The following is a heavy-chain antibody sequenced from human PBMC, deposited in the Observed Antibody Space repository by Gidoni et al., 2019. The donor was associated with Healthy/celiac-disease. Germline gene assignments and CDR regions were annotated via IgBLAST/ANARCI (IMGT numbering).Heavy chain of an antibody. Sequence: QVQLQESGPGLVKPSQTLSLPCTVSGGSLSRGGYYWSWIRQHPGKGLEWIGYIYYSGSTYYNPSLKSRVTISVDTSKNQFSLKLSSVTAADTAVYYCARSGAHTIFGVVIMEGFDYWGQGTLVTVSS. CDR2: IYYSGST. CDR1: GGSLSRGGYY. V-gene: IGHV4-31*03. J-gene: IGHJ4*02. D-gene: IGHD3-3*01. CDR3: ARSGAHTIFGVVIMEGFDY.